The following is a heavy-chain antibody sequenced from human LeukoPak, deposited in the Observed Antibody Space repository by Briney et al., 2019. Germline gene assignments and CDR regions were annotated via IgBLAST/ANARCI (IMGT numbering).Heavy chain of an antibody. D-gene: IGHD1-26*01. V-gene: IGHV4-59*01. CDR1: GGSISSYY. Sequence: SETLSLTCTVSGGSISSYYWNWIRQPPGKGLEWIGYIYYSGSTNYNPSLKSRVTISVDTSKNQFSLELSSVTAADTAVYYCARDLGAVRGAFDIWGQGTMVTVSS. J-gene: IGHJ3*02. CDR2: IYYSGST. CDR3: ARDLGAVRGAFDI.